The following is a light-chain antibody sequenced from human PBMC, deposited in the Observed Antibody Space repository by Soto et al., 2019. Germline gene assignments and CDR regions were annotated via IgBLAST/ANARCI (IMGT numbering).Light chain of an antibody. Sequence: EIVLTQSPGTLSLSPGERATLSCRASESVSSTHLAWYQQKPGQAPRLLIHSASNRATGVPDRFSGSGSGTDFTLIISRLEPEDFAVYYCSQYGSAPGTFGQGTKMEIK. CDR1: ESVSSTH. J-gene: IGKJ1*01. CDR2: SAS. CDR3: SQYGSAPGT. V-gene: IGKV3-20*01.